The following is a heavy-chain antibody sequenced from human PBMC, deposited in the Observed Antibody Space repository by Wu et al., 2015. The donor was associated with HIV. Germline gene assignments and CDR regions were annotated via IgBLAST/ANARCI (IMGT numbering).Heavy chain of an antibody. J-gene: IGHJ4*02. CDR2: ISAYNGNT. CDR3: ARDHSLVVPAATKAAFDY. D-gene: IGHD2-2*01. CDR1: GYTFTSYG. Sequence: QVQLVQSGAEVKKPGASVKVSCKASGYTFTSYGISWVRQAPGQGLEWMGWISAYNGNTNYAQKLQGRVTMTTDTSTSTAYMELRSLRSDDTAVYYCARDHSLVVPAATKAAFDYVGPREPRSPSPQ. V-gene: IGHV1-18*01.